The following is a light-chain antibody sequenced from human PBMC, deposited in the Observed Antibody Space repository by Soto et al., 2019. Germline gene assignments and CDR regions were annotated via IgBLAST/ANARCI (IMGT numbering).Light chain of an antibody. V-gene: IGLV2-8*01. CDR3: SSYAASKNYV. CDR2: EVN. Sequence: QSVLTQPPSASGSPGQSVAISCTGTSSDVGGYNYVSWYQLHPGKAPKLMIYEVNMRPSGVPDRFSGSKSGNTASLTVSGLRAEDGADYYCSSYAASKNYVLGTGTKVTVL. J-gene: IGLJ1*01. CDR1: SSDVGGYNY.